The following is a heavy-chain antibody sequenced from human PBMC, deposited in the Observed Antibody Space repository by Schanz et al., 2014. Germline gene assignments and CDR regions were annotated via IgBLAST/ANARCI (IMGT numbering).Heavy chain of an antibody. J-gene: IGHJ4*02. Sequence: QVQLVESGGGVVQPGGSLRLSCEASGFTFKNFGMHWVRQTPGKGLEWMAFIWDDGSTKIYADSVTGRFTISRDNSNNTLFLQMSSLRVEDTAIYYCAKDSVLVATGHDYFDYWGQGTLVTVSS. CDR1: GFTFKNFG. D-gene: IGHD2-21*01. CDR2: IWDDGSTK. CDR3: AKDSVLVATGHDYFDY. V-gene: IGHV3-30*02.